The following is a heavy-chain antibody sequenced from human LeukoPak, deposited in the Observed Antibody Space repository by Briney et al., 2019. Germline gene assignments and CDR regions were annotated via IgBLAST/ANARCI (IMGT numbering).Heavy chain of an antibody. CDR2: ISGSGGST. Sequence: GRSLRLSCAASGFTFDDYAMHWVRQAPGKGLEWVSAISGSGGSTYYADSVKGRFTISRDNSKNTLYLQMNSLRAEDTAVYYCAKDDPNYGGNPFDYWGQGTLVTVSS. CDR1: GFTFDDYA. J-gene: IGHJ4*02. CDR3: AKDDPNYGGNPFDY. D-gene: IGHD4-23*01. V-gene: IGHV3-23*01.